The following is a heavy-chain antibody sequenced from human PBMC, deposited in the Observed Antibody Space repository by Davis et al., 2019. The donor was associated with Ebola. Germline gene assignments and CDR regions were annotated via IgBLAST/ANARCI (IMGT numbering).Heavy chain of an antibody. Sequence: GGSLRLSCEVSGIAVSINHISWVRQAPGKGLEWVAFIYSSTTSYADSVKGRFTISRDNSKNTLYLQMNSLRTEDTAVYFCARPHSAATQYGMDVWGQGTTVTVSS. CDR3: ARPHSAATQYGMDV. CDR2: IYSSTT. J-gene: IGHJ6*02. D-gene: IGHD4-11*01. V-gene: IGHV3-53*01. CDR1: GIAVSINH.